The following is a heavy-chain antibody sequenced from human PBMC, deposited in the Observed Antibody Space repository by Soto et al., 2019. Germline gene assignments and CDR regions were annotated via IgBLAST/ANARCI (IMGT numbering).Heavy chain of an antibody. CDR2: IWYDGSNK. Sequence: GGSLRLSWGASGLTFSSCGMHWVRQAPGKGLEWVAVIWYDGSNKYYADSVKGRFTISRDNSKNTLYLQMNSLRAEDTAVYYCARVGYCSGGSCYQGGVFDFWGQGTLVTVSS. V-gene: IGHV3-33*01. CDR1: GLTFSSCG. J-gene: IGHJ4*02. CDR3: ARVGYCSGGSCYQGGVFDF. D-gene: IGHD2-15*01.